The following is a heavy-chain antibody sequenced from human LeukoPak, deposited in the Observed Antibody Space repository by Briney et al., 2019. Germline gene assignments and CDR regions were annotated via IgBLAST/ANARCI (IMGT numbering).Heavy chain of an antibody. V-gene: IGHV4-39*07. D-gene: IGHD3-10*01. CDR3: ARITYYYGSGSYYNGGDFDY. Sequence: SETLSLTCTVSGGSISSSSYYWGWIRQPPGKGLEWIGSIYYSGSTYYNPSLKSRVTISVDTSKNQFSLKLSSVTAADTAVYYCARITYYYGSGSYYNGGDFDYWGQGTLVTVSS. CDR1: GGSISSSSYY. J-gene: IGHJ4*02. CDR2: IYYSGST.